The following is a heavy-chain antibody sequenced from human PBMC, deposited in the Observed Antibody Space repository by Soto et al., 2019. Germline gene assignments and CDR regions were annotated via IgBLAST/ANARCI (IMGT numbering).Heavy chain of an antibody. CDR2: ISGGGGVST. CDR3: AKDAISMVRGVNNWFDP. J-gene: IGHJ5*02. D-gene: IGHD3-10*01. Sequence: EVQLLESGGGLVQPGGSLTLSCAASGFTFSSYAMTWVRQAPGKGLEWVSGISGGGGVSTYYADSVKGWFTISRDNSMNTLYLQMNRLRAEDTAVYYCAKDAISMVRGVNNWFDPWGQGTLVTVSS. CDR1: GFTFSSYA. V-gene: IGHV3-23*01.